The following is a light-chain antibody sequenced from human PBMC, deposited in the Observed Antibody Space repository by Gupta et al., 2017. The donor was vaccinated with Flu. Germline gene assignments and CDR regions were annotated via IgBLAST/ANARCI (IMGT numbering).Light chain of an antibody. V-gene: IGKV3-20*01. CDR1: QSGGGSY. Sequence: GRATLSCRANQSGGGSYLAWYQQKPGQPTKLLISGASSRATGIPDRFSGSGSGTDFTLTITRLEPEDFAVYYCQQYGSSPFTFGPGTKVDIK. J-gene: IGKJ3*01. CDR2: GAS. CDR3: QQYGSSPFT.